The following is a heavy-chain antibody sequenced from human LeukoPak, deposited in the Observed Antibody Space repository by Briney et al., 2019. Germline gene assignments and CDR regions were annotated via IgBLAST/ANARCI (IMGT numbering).Heavy chain of an antibody. V-gene: IGHV4-39*01. D-gene: IGHD1-26*01. Sequence: TPSETLSLTCTVSGDSFSRNTYSWGWIRQPPGKGLEWIGSIYYTGRTFYNPSLKSRVTISVDTSKNQFSLKLSSVTAADTAVYYCARRGSMGGSFVGAFDIWGQGTMVTVSS. CDR3: ARRGSMGGSFVGAFDI. CDR1: GDSFSRNTYS. CDR2: IYYTGRT. J-gene: IGHJ3*02.